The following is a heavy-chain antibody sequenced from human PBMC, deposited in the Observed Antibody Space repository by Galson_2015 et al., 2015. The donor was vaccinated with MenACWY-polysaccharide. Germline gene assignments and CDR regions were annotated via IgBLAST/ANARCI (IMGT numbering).Heavy chain of an antibody. CDR3: VKGGWADN. J-gene: IGHJ4*02. D-gene: IGHD1-26*01. CDR1: GFNFRIYV. V-gene: IGHV3-23*01. Sequence: CAASGFNFRIYVMTWVRQAPGQGLEWVSAISSGSDTTYYTDSVKGRFTISRDNSKDTVHLQMDSLRAEDTAVYYCVKGGWADNWGQGTLVAVSS. CDR2: ISSGSDTT.